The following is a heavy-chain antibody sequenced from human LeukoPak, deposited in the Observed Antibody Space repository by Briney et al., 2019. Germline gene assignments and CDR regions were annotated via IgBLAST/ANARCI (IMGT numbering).Heavy chain of an antibody. CDR3: AREWAVAGVSDY. D-gene: IGHD6-19*01. V-gene: IGHV1-46*01. CDR2: INPSGGST. CDR1: GYTFTSYY. J-gene: IGHJ4*02. Sequence: ASVKVSCKASGYTFTSYYMHWVRQAPGQGLEWMGIINPSGGSTSYAQKFQGRVTMTRDMSTSTVYMELSSLRSEDTAVYYCAREWAVAGVSDYWGQGTLVTVSS.